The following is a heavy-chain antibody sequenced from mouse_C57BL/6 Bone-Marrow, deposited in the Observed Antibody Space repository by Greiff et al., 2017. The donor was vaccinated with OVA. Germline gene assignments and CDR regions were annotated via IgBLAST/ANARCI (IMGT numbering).Heavy chain of an antibody. Sequence: VQLKQPGAELVKPGASVKVSRKASGYTFTNSWMHWVKQRPGQGLEWIGRIHPSDSDTNYNQKFKGKATLTVDKSSSTAYMQLSSLTSEDSAVYYCAIGGSSSFYYAMDYWGQGTSVTVSS. V-gene: IGHV1-74*01. J-gene: IGHJ4*01. CDR1: GYTFTNSW. D-gene: IGHD1-1*01. CDR3: AIGGSSSFYYAMDY. CDR2: IHPSDSDT.